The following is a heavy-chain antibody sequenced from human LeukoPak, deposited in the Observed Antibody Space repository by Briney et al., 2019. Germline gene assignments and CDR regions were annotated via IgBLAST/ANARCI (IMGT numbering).Heavy chain of an antibody. Sequence: QPGGSLRLSCAASGFTFRSYWMSWVRQAPGKGLEWLGHINQEASRTDHADLVKGRFTISRDNSRNLLYSHMSSLRAEDTAVYYCAKYLSRAFDSWGQGILVSVSS. CDR1: GFTFRSYW. V-gene: IGHV3-7*01. J-gene: IGHJ4*02. CDR2: INQEASRT. CDR3: AKYLSRAFDS. D-gene: IGHD2/OR15-2a*01.